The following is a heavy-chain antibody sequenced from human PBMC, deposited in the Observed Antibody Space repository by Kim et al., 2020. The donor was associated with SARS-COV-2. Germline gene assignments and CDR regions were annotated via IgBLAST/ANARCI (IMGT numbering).Heavy chain of an antibody. CDR3: ARSVAMAGGYVWGSYRYTGWFDP. D-gene: IGHD3-16*02. V-gene: IGHV4-39*07. J-gene: IGHJ5*02. CDR1: GGSISSSSYY. Sequence: SETLSLTCTVSGGSISSSSYYWGWIRQPPGKGLEWIGSIYYSGSTYYNPSLKSRVTISVDTSKNQFSLKLSSVTAADTAVYYCARSVAMAGGYVWGSYRYTGWFDPWGQGTLAT. CDR2: IYYSGST.